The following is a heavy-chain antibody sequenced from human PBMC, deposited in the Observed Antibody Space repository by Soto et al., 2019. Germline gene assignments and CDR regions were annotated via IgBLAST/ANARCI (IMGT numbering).Heavy chain of an antibody. D-gene: IGHD6-25*01. CDR3: ARGIAALDAFDI. CDR2: MNPNSGNT. V-gene: IGHV1-8*02. Sequence: ASVKVSCKTSGYTFTNHGINWVRQATGQGLEWMGWMNPNSGNTGYAQKFQGRVTMTRNTSISTAYMELSSLRPEDTAVYYCARGIAALDAFDIWGQGTMVTV. J-gene: IGHJ3*02. CDR1: GYTFTNHG.